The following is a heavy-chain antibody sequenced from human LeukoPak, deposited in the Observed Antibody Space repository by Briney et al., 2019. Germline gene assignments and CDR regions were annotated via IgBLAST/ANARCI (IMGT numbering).Heavy chain of an antibody. CDR2: ISSSGSTI. CDR1: GFTFSDYY. V-gene: IGHV3-11*04. J-gene: IGHJ4*02. D-gene: IGHD3-16*01. Sequence: PGGSLRLSCAASGFTFSDYYMSWIRQAPGKGLEWVSYISSSGSTIYYADSVRGRFTTSRDNAKNSLYLQMNNLRAEDTAVYYCSNGIYDISHWGQGTLVTVSP. CDR3: SNGIYDISH.